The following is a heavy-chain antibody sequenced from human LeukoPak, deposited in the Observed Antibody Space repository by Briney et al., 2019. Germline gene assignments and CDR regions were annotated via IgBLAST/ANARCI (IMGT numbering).Heavy chain of an antibody. J-gene: IGHJ4*02. CDR2: IRSKAYGGTT. V-gene: IGHV3-49*04. CDR1: GFTFGDYA. D-gene: IGHD6-19*01. CDR3: TRVDVSVAGTAYFDY. Sequence: GGSLRLSCTASGFTFGDYAMSWVRQAPGKGPEWVGFIRSKAYGGTTEYAASVKGRFTISRDDSKSIAYLQMNSLKTEDTAVYYCTRVDVSVAGTAYFDYWGQGTLVTVSS.